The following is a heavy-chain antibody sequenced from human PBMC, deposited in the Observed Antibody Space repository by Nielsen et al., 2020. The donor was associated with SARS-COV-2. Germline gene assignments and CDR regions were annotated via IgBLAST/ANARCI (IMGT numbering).Heavy chain of an antibody. D-gene: IGHD6-6*01. CDR2: IIPIFGTA. V-gene: IGHV1-69*06. J-gene: IGHJ5*02. CDR1: GGTFRSYA. CDR3: ARGGPGSIAARPRWFDP. Sequence: SVQVSCKASGGTFRSYAISWVRQAPGQGLEWMGGIIPIFGTANYAQKFQGRVTITADKSTSTAYMELSSLRSEDTAVHYCARGGPGSIAARPRWFDPWGQGTLVTVSS.